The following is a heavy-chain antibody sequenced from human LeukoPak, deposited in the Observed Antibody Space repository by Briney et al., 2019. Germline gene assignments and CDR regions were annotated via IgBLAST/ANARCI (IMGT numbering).Heavy chain of an antibody. CDR1: GDNVSSKNAA. CDR3: TRGFSSGWLDY. V-gene: IGHV6-1*01. Sequence: SQTLSVTFAISGDNVSSKNAAWNWIRQSPSRGLEWLGRTYYWSKWYNDNAESVKGRISIDQDTSKNQFSLPLNPVTPEDTAVYYCTRGFSSGWLDYWGRGTLVTVSS. J-gene: IGHJ4*02. CDR2: TYYWSKWYN. D-gene: IGHD6-19*01.